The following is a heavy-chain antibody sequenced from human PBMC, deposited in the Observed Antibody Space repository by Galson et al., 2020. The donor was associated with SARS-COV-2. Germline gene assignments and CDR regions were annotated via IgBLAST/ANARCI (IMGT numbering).Heavy chain of an antibody. Sequence: ASVKVSCKVGGDTLSELSMHWLRQAPGKGVEWMGGFNHEDGETIYSKKFQGRVTITEDTFTDTAYMELNSLKSEDTAIYYCVTTEFRTRGALNPGGWFFELWGRGTLVIISS. CDR2: FNHEDGET. V-gene: IGHV1-24*01. J-gene: IGHJ2*01. CDR1: GDTLSELS. D-gene: IGHD3-10*01. CDR3: VTTEFRTRGALNPGGWFFEL.